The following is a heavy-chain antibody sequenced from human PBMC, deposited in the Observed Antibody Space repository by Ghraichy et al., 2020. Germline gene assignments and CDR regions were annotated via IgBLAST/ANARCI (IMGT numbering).Heavy chain of an antibody. V-gene: IGHV4-38-2*01. D-gene: IGHD3-16*01. J-gene: IGHJ6*02. CDR1: GYSISSGYY. CDR2: IYHSGST. CDR3: ARTLPYYVYGMDV. Sequence: SDTLSLTCAVSGYSISSGYYWGWIRQPPGKGLEWIGSIYHSGSTYYNPSLKSRVTISVDTSKNQFSLKLSSVTAADTAVYYCARTLPYYVYGMDVWGQGTTVTVSS.